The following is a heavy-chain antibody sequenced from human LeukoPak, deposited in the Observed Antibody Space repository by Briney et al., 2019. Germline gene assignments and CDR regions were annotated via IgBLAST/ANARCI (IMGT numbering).Heavy chain of an antibody. CDR2: IYSGGST. Sequence: GGSLRLSCAASGFTVSSNYMSWVRQAPGKGLEWVSVIYSGGSTYYADSVKGRFTISRDNSKNTLYLQMNSLRAEDTAVYYCARDRPVGATDYWGQGTLVTVSS. CDR3: ARDRPVGATDY. D-gene: IGHD1-26*01. J-gene: IGHJ4*02. V-gene: IGHV3-66*01. CDR1: GFTVSSNY.